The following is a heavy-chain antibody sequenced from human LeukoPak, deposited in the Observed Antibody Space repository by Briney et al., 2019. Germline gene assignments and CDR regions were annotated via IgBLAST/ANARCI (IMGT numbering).Heavy chain of an antibody. Sequence: SETLSLTCTVSGGSFTSYYWHWIRQPPGKGLEWIGYIYYSGSTNYNPSLKSRVTISVDKSRKQFSLKLHSVSAADTAVYYCARDRGPANWFDPWGQGTVVTVSS. D-gene: IGHD3-10*01. CDR2: IYYSGST. J-gene: IGHJ5*02. CDR3: ARDRGPANWFDP. CDR1: GGSFTSYY. V-gene: IGHV4-59*01.